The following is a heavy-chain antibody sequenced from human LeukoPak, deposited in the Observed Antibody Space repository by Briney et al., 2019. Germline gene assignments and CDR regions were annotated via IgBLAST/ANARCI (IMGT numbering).Heavy chain of an antibody. J-gene: IGHJ4*02. CDR3: ARRAGAYSHPYDY. V-gene: IGHV3-30*02. D-gene: IGHD4/OR15-4a*01. Sequence: GGSLRLSCAASGFTFSSYGMHWVRQAPGKGLEWVAFIRYDGSNKYYADSVKGRFTISRDNSKNTLYLQMNSLRAEDTAVYYCARRAGAYSHPYDYWGQGTLVTVSS. CDR2: IRYDGSNK. CDR1: GFTFSSYG.